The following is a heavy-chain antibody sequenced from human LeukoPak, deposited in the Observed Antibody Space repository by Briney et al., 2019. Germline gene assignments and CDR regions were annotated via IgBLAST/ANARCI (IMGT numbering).Heavy chain of an antibody. D-gene: IGHD6-19*01. V-gene: IGHV4-39*01. Sequence: SETLSLTCTVSGGSISSSSYYWGWIRQPPGKGLERIGSIFYSGSTYYNPSLKSRVTISVDTSKIQFSLKLSSVTAADTAVYYCARSAYSSGWSDAFDIWGQGTMVTVSA. CDR1: GGSISSSSYY. CDR2: IFYSGST. J-gene: IGHJ3*02. CDR3: ARSAYSSGWSDAFDI.